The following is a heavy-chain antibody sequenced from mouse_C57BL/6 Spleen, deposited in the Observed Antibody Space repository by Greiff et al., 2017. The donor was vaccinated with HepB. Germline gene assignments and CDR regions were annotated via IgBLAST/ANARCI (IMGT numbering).Heavy chain of an antibody. D-gene: IGHD1-1*01. V-gene: IGHV1-59*01. CDR2: IDPSDSYT. Sequence: QVQLQQSGAELVRPGTSVKLSCKASGYTFTSYWMHWVKQRPGQGLEWIGVIDPSDSYTNYNQKFKGKATLTVDTSSSTAYMQLSSLTSEDSAVYYCARGGYYGSSYAMDYWGQGTSVTVSS. CDR1: GYTFTSYW. J-gene: IGHJ4*01. CDR3: ARGGYYGSSYAMDY.